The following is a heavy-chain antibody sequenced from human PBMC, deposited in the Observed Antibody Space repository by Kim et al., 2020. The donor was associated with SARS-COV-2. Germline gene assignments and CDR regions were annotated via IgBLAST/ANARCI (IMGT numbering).Heavy chain of an antibody. Sequence: SETLSLTCSVSGASISSSGYYWGWIRQPPGKGLEWIGSISYGGTTYYNPSLKSRVTISVDASDNLFSLKLSSVTAADTGVYYCTRRALTYWDDRFFALWG. CDR2: ISYGGTT. CDR3: TRRALTYWDDRFFAL. V-gene: IGHV4-39*02. CDR1: GASISSSGYY. D-gene: IGHD1-1*01. J-gene: IGHJ2*01.